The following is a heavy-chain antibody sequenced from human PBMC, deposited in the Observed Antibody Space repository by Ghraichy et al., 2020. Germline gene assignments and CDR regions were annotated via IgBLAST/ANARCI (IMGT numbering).Heavy chain of an antibody. J-gene: IGHJ4*02. Sequence: ASVKVSCKASGYTFTSYGISWVRQAPGQGLEWMGWISAYNGNTNYAQKLQGRVTMTTDTSTSTAYMELRSLRSDDTAVYYCARVRGGTGWLPYYFDYWDQGTLVTVSS. CDR3: ARVRGGTGWLPYYFDY. V-gene: IGHV1-18*04. D-gene: IGHD3-22*01. CDR1: GYTFTSYG. CDR2: ISAYNGNT.